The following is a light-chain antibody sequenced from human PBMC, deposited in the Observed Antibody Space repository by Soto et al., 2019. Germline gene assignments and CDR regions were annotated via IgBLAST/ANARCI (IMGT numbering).Light chain of an antibody. CDR2: EVS. CDR3: SSYAGSNHYV. V-gene: IGLV2-8*01. Sequence: QSALTQPPSASGSPGQSVTISCTGTSSDVGGYNYVSWYQQHPGKAPKLMIFEVSERPSGVPDRFVGSKSGNTASLTVSGLQAEDEADYYCSSYAGSNHYVFG. J-gene: IGLJ1*01. CDR1: SSDVGGYNY.